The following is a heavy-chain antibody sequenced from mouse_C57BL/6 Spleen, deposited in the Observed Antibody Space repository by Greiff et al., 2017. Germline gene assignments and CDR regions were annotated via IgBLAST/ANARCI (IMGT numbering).Heavy chain of an antibody. V-gene: IGHV1-82*01. CDR2: IYPGDGDT. J-gene: IGHJ1*03. Sequence: QVQLQQSGPELVKPGASVKISCKASGYAFRSSWMNWVKQRPGKGLEGIGRIYPGDGDTNYNGKFKGKATLTADKSSSTAYMQLSSLTSEDSAVYFCARRGEDYRNYEGFDVWGTGTTVTVSS. CDR3: ARRGEDYRNYEGFDV. D-gene: IGHD2-5*01. CDR1: GYAFRSSW.